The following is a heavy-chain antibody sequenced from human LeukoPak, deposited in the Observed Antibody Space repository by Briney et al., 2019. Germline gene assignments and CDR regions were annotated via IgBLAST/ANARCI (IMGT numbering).Heavy chain of an antibody. D-gene: IGHD4-11*01. Sequence: APVKVSCKASGYIFSSNDITWVRQAPGQGLEWMGWINPNSGGTNYAQKFQGRVTMTRDTSISTAYMELSRLRSDDTAVYYCAREEVTTRFDPWGQGTLVTVSS. CDR1: GYIFSSND. CDR3: AREEVTTRFDP. CDR2: INPNSGGT. J-gene: IGHJ5*02. V-gene: IGHV1-2*02.